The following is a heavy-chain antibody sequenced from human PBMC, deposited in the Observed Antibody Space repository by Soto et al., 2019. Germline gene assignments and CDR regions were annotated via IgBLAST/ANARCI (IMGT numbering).Heavy chain of an antibody. D-gene: IGHD1-26*01. CDR2: IYPGDSDT. Sequence: GESLKISCKGSGYSFTSYWIGWVRQMPGKGLEWMGIIYPGDSDTRYSPSFQGQVTISADKSISTAYLQWSSLKASDTAMYYCARPHLYSGSHYDTFDIWGQGTMVTVSS. CDR1: GYSFTSYW. CDR3: ARPHLYSGSHYDTFDI. V-gene: IGHV5-51*01. J-gene: IGHJ3*02.